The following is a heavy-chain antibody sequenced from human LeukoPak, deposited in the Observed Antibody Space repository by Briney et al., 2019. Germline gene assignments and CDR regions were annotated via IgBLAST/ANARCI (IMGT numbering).Heavy chain of an antibody. CDR1: GFTFSSYD. CDR2: IGTSGDT. CDR3: ARVTTVTPLYGMDL. J-gene: IGHJ6*02. Sequence: GGSLRLSCAASGFTFSSYDMHWVRQPTGKGLEWVSAIGTSGDTYYSGSVKGRFTVSREDAKKSFYLHMNGLRAGDTAVYYCARVTTVTPLYGMDLWGQGTTVTVS. V-gene: IGHV3-13*01. D-gene: IGHD4-17*01.